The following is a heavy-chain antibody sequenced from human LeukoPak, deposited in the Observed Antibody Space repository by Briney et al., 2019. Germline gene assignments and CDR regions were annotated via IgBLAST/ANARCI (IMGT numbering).Heavy chain of an antibody. Sequence: GGSLRLSCAASGFTFSSYGMHWVRQAPGKGLEWVAIIWYDGSNKYYADSVKGRFTISRDNSKNTLYLQMNSLRAEDTAVYYCAKDGTTVTTLNYFDYWGQGTLVTVSS. CDR1: GFTFSSYG. J-gene: IGHJ4*02. CDR3: AKDGTTVTTLNYFDY. V-gene: IGHV3-33*06. CDR2: IWYDGSNK. D-gene: IGHD4-17*01.